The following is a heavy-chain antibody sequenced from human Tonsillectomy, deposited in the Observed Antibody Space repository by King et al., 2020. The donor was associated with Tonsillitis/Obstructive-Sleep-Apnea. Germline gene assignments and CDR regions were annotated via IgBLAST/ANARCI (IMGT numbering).Heavy chain of an antibody. D-gene: IGHD2-8*01. J-gene: IGHJ2*01. CDR1: GFTFSSDS. Sequence: DGQLVQSGGGLVQPGGSLRLSCAASGFTFSSDSLNWVRQAPGKGLEWGSYISSSSSTIYYADSVKGRFTISRDNAKNSLYLQMNSLRDEDTAVYSCARDHPMGRYWYFDLWGRGTLVTVSS. CDR2: ISSSSSTI. CDR3: ARDHPMGRYWYFDL. V-gene: IGHV3-48*02.